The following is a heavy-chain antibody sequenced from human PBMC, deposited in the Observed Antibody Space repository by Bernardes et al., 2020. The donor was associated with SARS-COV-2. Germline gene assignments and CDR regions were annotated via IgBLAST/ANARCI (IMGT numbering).Heavy chain of an antibody. CDR1: GFTFANYA. J-gene: IGHJ4*02. V-gene: IGHV3-49*04. CDR2: IRSKPYGGTT. Sequence: GGSLRLSCATSGFTFANYAMTWVRQAPGKGLEWVGVIRSKPYGGTTEYAASVKGRFIISRDDSKSFVYLQMNSLRADDTAFYYCVRMLTGTFFDFWGQGTLVTVSS. CDR3: VRMLTGTFFDF. D-gene: IGHD3-9*01.